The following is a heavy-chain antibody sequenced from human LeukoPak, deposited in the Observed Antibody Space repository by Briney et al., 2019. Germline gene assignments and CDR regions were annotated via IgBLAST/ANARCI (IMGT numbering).Heavy chain of an antibody. V-gene: IGHV1-18*01. CDR3: AGGYCSSTSCYGDAFDI. D-gene: IGHD2-2*01. CDR2: ISAYNGNT. J-gene: IGHJ3*02. CDR1: GYTFNSYG. Sequence: ASVKVSCKASGYTFNSYGISWVRQAPGQGLEWMGWISAYNGNTNYAQKLQGRVTMTTDTSTSTAYMELRSLRSDDTAVYYCAGGYCSSTSCYGDAFDIWGQGTMVTVSS.